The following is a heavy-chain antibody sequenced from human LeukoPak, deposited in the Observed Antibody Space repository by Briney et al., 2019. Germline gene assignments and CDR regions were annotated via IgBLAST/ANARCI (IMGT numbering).Heavy chain of an antibody. CDR3: ARRSSGYYYGFDY. J-gene: IGHJ4*02. D-gene: IGHD3-22*01. V-gene: IGHV4-34*01. Sequence: SETLSLTCAVYGGSFSGYYWSWIRQPPGKGLEWIGEINHSGSTNYNPSLKSRVTISVDTSKNQFSLKLSSVTAADTAVYYCARRSSGYYYGFDYWGQGTLVTVSS. CDR1: GGSFSGYY. CDR2: INHSGST.